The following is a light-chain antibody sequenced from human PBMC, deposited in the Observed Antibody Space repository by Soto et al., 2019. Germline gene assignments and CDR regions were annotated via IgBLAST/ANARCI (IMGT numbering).Light chain of an antibody. CDR3: QQYNNWPRT. V-gene: IGKV3-15*01. J-gene: IGKJ1*01. CDR2: GAT. CDR1: QSVRNN. Sequence: TVMTQSPATLSVSVGERVTLSCRASQSVRNNLAWYQQKPGQAPRLLIHGATTRATGIPARFSGSGSGTEFTLTISSLQSEDFAVYYCQQYNNWPRTFGQGTKVDIK.